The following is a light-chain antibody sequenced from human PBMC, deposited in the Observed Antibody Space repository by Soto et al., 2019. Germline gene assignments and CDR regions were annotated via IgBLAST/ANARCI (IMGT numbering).Light chain of an antibody. CDR1: QSITTW. V-gene: IGKV1-5*03. CDR3: QQYDGNWWT. CDR2: KAS. Sequence: DIQMTQSTSTLSASVGDRVIITCRASQSITTWLAWYQQKPGKAPKLLIYKASTLESGVPSRFSGSGSGTEFTLTISSLQPDDFATYYCQQYDGNWWTFGQGTKVEIK. J-gene: IGKJ1*01.